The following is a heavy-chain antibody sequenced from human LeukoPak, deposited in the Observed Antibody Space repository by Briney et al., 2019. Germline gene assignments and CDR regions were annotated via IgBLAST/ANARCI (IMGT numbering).Heavy chain of an antibody. D-gene: IGHD3/OR15-3a*01. V-gene: IGHV4-39*01. CDR1: GGSISSSSYY. Sequence: SETLSLTCTVSGGSISSSSYYWGWIRQPPGKGLEWIGSIYYSGSTNYNPSLKSRVTISVDTSKNQFSLRLTSVTAADTAVYYCARQTGSGLFILPGGQGTLVSVSS. J-gene: IGHJ4*02. CDR2: IYYSGST. CDR3: ARQTGSGLFILP.